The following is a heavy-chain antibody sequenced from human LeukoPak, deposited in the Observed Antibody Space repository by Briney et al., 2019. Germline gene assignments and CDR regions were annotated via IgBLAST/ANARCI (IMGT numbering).Heavy chain of an antibody. V-gene: IGHV4-4*07. Sequence: SETLSLTCTVSGGSISSYYWSWIRQPAGKGLEWIGRIYTSGSTNYNPSLKSRVTISVDTSKNQFSLKLSSVTAADTAVYYCARDYPTELGPGQSYYGMDVWGQGTTVTVSS. D-gene: IGHD7-27*01. J-gene: IGHJ6*02. CDR2: IYTSGST. CDR3: ARDYPTELGPGQSYYGMDV. CDR1: GGSISSYY.